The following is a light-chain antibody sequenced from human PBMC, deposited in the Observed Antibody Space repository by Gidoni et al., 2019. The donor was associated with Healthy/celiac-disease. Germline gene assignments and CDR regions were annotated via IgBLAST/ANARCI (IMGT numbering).Light chain of an antibody. J-gene: IGLJ3*02. CDR3: QSYDSSIEV. Sequence: NFMLTQPHSVSEAPGKTVTISCTRSSGSIASNYVQWYQQRPGSAPTTVIYEDNQSPSVVPDLFSGSIDSSSNSASLTISGLKTEDEADYYCQSYDSSIEVFGGGTKLTVL. CDR1: SGSIASNY. CDR2: EDN. V-gene: IGLV6-57*04.